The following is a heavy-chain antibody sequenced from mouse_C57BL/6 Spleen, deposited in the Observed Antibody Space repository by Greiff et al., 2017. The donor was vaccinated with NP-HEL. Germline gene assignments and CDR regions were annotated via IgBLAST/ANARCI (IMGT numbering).Heavy chain of an antibody. CDR3: ARSLSYGNYANYYAMDY. CDR1: GYSITSGYY. J-gene: IGHJ4*01. CDR2: ISYDGSN. V-gene: IGHV3-6*01. Sequence: VQLQESGPGLVKPSQSLSLTCSVTGYSITSGYYWNWIRQFPGNKLEWMGYISYDGSNNYNPSLKNRISITRDTSKNQFFLKLNSVTTEDTATYYCARSLSYGNYANYYAMDYWGQGTSVTVSS. D-gene: IGHD2-1*01.